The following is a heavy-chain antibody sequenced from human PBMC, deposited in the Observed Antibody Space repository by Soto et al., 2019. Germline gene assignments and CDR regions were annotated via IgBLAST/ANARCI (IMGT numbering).Heavy chain of an antibody. Sequence: QVQLVQSGAEVKKPGASVKVSCKASGYTFTSYGISWVRQAPGQGLEWMGWISGYNGNTKYAQKLQGRVTMTTATSTSTAYMELRRLRSDDTAVYYCARDLGGQIVDYWGQGTLVTVSS. V-gene: IGHV1-18*01. CDR3: ARDLGGQIVDY. J-gene: IGHJ4*02. D-gene: IGHD1-26*01. CDR2: ISGYNGNT. CDR1: GYTFTSYG.